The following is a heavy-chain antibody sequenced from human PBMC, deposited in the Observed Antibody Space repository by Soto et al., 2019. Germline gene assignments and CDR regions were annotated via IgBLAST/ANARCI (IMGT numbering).Heavy chain of an antibody. CDR1: GGTFSSYA. CDR3: ATRPPGDDWFDP. Sequence: SVNVSCKASGGTFSSYAISWVRQAPGQGLEWMGGIIPIFGTANYAQKFQGRATITADESTSTAYMELSSLRSEDTAVYYCATRPPGDDWFDPWGQGTLVTVSS. V-gene: IGHV1-69*13. D-gene: IGHD6-6*01. J-gene: IGHJ5*02. CDR2: IIPIFGTA.